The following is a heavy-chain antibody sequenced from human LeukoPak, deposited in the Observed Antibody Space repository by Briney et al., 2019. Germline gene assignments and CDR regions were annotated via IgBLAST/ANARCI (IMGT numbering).Heavy chain of an antibody. J-gene: IGHJ4*02. CDR3: ARFTGYISSWHELDY. V-gene: IGHV3-48*02. Sequence: GGSLRLSCAASGFTFSGYWMNWVRQAPGKGLEWVSYISTTGSTIYYADSVKGRFTVSRDNAKTSLYLQMNSLRDDDTAVYYCARFTGYISSWHELDYWGQGTLVSVSS. D-gene: IGHD6-13*01. CDR1: GFTFSGYW. CDR2: ISTTGSTI.